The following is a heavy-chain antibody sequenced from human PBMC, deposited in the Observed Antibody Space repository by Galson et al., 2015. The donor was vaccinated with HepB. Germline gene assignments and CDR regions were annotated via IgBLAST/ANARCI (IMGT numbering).Heavy chain of an antibody. D-gene: IGHD6-13*01. CDR1: GFTFSSYA. J-gene: IGHJ4*02. CDR2: ISYDGSNK. V-gene: IGHV3-30*04. CDR3: ARVWGSSSWYYFDY. Sequence: SLRLSCAASGFTFSSYAMHWVRQAPGKGLEWVAVISYDGSNKYYADSVKGRFTISRDNSKNTLYLQMNSLRAEDTAVYYCARVWGSSSWYYFDYWGQGTLVTVSS.